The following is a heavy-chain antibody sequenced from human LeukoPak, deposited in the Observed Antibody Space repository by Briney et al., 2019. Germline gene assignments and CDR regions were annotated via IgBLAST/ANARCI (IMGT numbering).Heavy chain of an antibody. V-gene: IGHV3-21*01. Sequence: PGGSLRLSCAASGFTFSSYSMNWVRQAPGKGLEWVSSISSSSSYIYYADSVKGRFTISRDNAKNSLYLQMNSLRAEDTAVYYCARGPQDDYGDSTTPYYYYYYMDVWGKGTTVTVSS. J-gene: IGHJ6*03. CDR3: ARGPQDDYGDSTTPYYYYYYMDV. D-gene: IGHD4-17*01. CDR2: ISSSSSYI. CDR1: GFTFSSYS.